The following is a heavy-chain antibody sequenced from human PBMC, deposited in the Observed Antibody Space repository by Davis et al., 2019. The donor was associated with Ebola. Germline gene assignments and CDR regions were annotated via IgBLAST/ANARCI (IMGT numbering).Heavy chain of an antibody. D-gene: IGHD1-26*01. Sequence: MPSETLSLTCTVSGGSVSSTTYYWGWIRQPPGKGLEWMGSIYSSGITYDNPSLKSRVTVSLDKPKNQFSLKLTSVTAADTAVYYCVRHPVGLTDAFDVWGQGRLVAVSS. V-gene: IGHV4-39*01. CDR3: VRHPVGLTDAFDV. CDR1: GGSVSSTTYY. CDR2: IYSSGIT. J-gene: IGHJ3*01.